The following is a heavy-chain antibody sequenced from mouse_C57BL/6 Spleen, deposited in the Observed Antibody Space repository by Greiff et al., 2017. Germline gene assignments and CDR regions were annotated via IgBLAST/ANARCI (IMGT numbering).Heavy chain of an antibody. Sequence: EVQLQESGPELVKPGASVTIPCKASGYTFTDYNMDWVQQSHGKSLEWIGDINPNNGGTIYNQNFKGKATLTVDTSSSTAYMELRSLTSEVTAVYYCARAWFAYWGQGTLVTVSA. V-gene: IGHV1-18*01. CDR3: ARAWFAY. J-gene: IGHJ3*01. CDR2: INPNNGGT. CDR1: GYTFTDYN.